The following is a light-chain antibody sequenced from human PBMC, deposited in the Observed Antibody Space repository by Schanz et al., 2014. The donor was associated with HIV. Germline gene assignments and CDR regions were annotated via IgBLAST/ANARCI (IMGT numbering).Light chain of an antibody. J-gene: IGKJ1*01. V-gene: IGKV3-15*01. Sequence: ETVLTQSPATLSVSPGERATLSCRASQPISSNLAWYQQKPGQVPRLLIYGASTRATGVPARFSGSGSATEFTLTISSLQSEDVAVYYCQQYNNWPPWTFGQGTKVEIK. CDR1: QPISSN. CDR3: QQYNNWPPWT. CDR2: GAS.